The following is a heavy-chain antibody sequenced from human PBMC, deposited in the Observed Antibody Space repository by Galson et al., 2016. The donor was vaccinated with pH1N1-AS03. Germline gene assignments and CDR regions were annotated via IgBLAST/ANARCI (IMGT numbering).Heavy chain of an antibody. CDR1: GFSFSASW. D-gene: IGHD1-7*01. CDR2: IRQDGSER. V-gene: IGHV3-7*03. J-gene: IGHJ2*01. Sequence: SLRLSCAASGFSFSASWMSWVRQAPGEGLEWVANIRQDGSERYYVDSVEGRFTISRDNAKNSLYLQMNSLRDEYRAVYYCARESPLNYSLDLWGRGTVVTVSS. CDR3: ARESPLNYSLDL.